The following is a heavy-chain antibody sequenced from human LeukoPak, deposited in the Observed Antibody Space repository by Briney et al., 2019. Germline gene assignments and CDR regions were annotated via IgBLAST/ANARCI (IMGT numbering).Heavy chain of an antibody. CDR3: ARDEWFGELSALSLIDY. CDR2: TSYDENKK. V-gene: IGHV3-30-3*01. D-gene: IGHD3-10*01. Sequence: GRSLRLSCAASGFAFSSYAMHWVRQAPGKGLEWVAVTSYDENKKYYADSVKGRFTNSRDNSKSTLYLHMNSLRAEDTALYYCARDEWFGELSALSLIDYWGQGTLVTVSS. J-gene: IGHJ4*02. CDR1: GFAFSSYA.